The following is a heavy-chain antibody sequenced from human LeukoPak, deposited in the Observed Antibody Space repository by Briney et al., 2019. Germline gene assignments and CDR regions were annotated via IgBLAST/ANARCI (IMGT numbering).Heavy chain of an antibody. CDR3: AKDSSCWSEKRGYFDY. Sequence: PGGSLRLSCAASGFTFSSYAMSWVRQAPGKGLEWVSAISGSGGSTYYADSVKGGFTISRDNSKNTLYLQMNSLRAEDTAVYYCAKDSSCWSEKRGYFDYWGQGTLVTVSS. J-gene: IGHJ4*02. CDR2: ISGSGGST. CDR1: GFTFSSYA. V-gene: IGHV3-23*01. D-gene: IGHD6-19*01.